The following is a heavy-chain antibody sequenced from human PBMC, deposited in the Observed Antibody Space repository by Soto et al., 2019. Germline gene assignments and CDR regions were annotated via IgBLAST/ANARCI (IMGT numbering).Heavy chain of an antibody. D-gene: IGHD6-19*01. V-gene: IGHV1-69*13. CDR1: GGTFSSYA. J-gene: IGHJ4*02. Sequence: VKVSCEASGGTFSSYAISWVRQAPGQGLEWMGGIIPIFGTANYAQKFQGRVTITADESTSTAYMELSSLRSEDTAVYYCARQSGVAGTGAFDYWGQGTLVTVSS. CDR3: ARQSGVAGTGAFDY. CDR2: IIPIFGTA.